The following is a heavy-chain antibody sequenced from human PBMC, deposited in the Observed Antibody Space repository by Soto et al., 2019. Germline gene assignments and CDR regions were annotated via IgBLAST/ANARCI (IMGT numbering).Heavy chain of an antibody. Sequence: SETLSLTCIVSGGSIISSSYYWVWIRQPPGKGLEWIGDVYYSGTTHYNPSLNSRVTISVDTSKNQFSLRLSSVTAADTAVYYCARLRPPGNWFDPWGQGTLVTVPQ. CDR2: VYYSGTT. CDR3: ARLRPPGNWFDP. V-gene: IGHV4-39*01. J-gene: IGHJ5*02. CDR1: GGSIISSSYY.